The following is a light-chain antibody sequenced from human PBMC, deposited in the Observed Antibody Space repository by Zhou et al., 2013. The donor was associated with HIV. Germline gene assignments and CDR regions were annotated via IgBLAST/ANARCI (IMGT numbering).Light chain of an antibody. J-gene: IGKJ2*01. CDR2: GAS. CDR1: QGISKW. CDR3: QQANRFPQT. Sequence: DIQVTQSPSTVSASIGDRVNVTCRASQGISKWLAWYQQKPGKAPKLLIYGASSLQSGVPSRFSGSGFGTDFTLTINRLHPEDFATYYCQQANRFPQTFGQGTKVEIK. V-gene: IGKV1-12*01.